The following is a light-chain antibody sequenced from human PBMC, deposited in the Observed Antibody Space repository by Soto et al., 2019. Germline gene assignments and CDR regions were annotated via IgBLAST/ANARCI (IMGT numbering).Light chain of an antibody. CDR2: GAS. V-gene: IGKV1-39*01. J-gene: IGKJ1*01. CDR1: QSITTS. CDR3: QPSFTTHRT. Sequence: DIQLTQSPSSLSASVGDRLTITCRASQSITTSLNWYQQTPGKAPKVLIFGASNLQSGVPSRFSGSGSGTDFTLTITSLQPEDFATYYRQPSFTTHRTFGQGTQVDIK.